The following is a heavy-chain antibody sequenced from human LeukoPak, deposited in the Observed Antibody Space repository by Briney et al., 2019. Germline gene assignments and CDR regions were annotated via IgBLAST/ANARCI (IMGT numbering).Heavy chain of an antibody. CDR3: ARLGYSSSWYHDY. J-gene: IGHJ4*02. V-gene: IGHV3-48*03. D-gene: IGHD6-13*01. CDR1: GFTFSSYE. CDR2: ISSSGSTI. Sequence: GGSLRLSCAASGFTFSSYEMNWVRQAPGKGLEWVSYISSSGSTIYCADSVKGRFTISRDNAKNSLYLQMNSLRAEDTAVYYCARLGYSSSWYHDYWGQGTLVTVSS.